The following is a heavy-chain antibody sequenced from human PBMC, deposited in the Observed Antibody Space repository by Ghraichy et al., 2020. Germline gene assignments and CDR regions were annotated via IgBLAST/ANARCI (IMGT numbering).Heavy chain of an antibody. V-gene: IGHV4-59*01. D-gene: IGHD2-2*01. CDR1: GGSITSYY. CDR2: IYDSGTT. J-gene: IGHJ6*02. CDR3: ARVLGYCSSTSCYGGYYYYGMDV. Sequence: SETLSLTCAVSGGSITSYYWSWIRRPPGKGLEWIGYIYDSGTTNYNPSLKSRVTISVDTSKNQFSLRLSSVTAADTAVYYWARVLGYCSSTSCYGGYYYYGMDVWGQGTTVTVSS.